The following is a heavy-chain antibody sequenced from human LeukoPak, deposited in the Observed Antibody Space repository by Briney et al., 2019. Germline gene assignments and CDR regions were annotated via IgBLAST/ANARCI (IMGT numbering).Heavy chain of an antibody. D-gene: IGHD3-22*01. V-gene: IGHV3-30*02. J-gene: IGHJ4*02. Sequence: GGSLRLSCAASGFTFSNYGMHWVRQAPGKGLKWVAFIRYDGSNKYYADSVKGRFTISRDNSKNTLYLQMNSLRAEDTAVYYCAKDGDYYDSSGELDYWGQGTLVTVSS. CDR2: IRYDGSNK. CDR1: GFTFSNYG. CDR3: AKDGDYYDSSGELDY.